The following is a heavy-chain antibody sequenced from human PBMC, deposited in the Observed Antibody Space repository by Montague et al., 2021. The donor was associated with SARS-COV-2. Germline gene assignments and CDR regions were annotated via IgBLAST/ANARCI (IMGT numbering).Heavy chain of an antibody. CDR1: GGSLSTYY. J-gene: IGHJ6*02. V-gene: IGHV4-59*01. CDR3: ARYTRQIRLIVFDYGMDV. D-gene: IGHD4-17*01. CDR2: IYYSGST. Sequence: SETLSLTCTVSGGSLSTYYWTWIRQPPGKGLEWIGYIYYSGSTNYNPSIKSRVTISVDTSKNQFSLKLSSVTAADTAVYYCARYTRQIRLIVFDYGMDVWGQGTTVTVSS.